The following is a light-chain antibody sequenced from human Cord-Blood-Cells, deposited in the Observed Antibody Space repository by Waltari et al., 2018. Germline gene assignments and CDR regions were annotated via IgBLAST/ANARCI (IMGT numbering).Light chain of an antibody. CDR3: QQRSNWPPWT. J-gene: IGKJ1*01. V-gene: IGKV3-11*01. CDR1: QSVSSY. Sequence: EIVLTQSPATLSLSPGERATLSCRASQSVSSYLAWYQQKPGQAPRLLIYDASNRATGIPARFSGSGSGTDFTLTISSLEPEDFAVYYCQQRSNWPPWTFGQGTTV. CDR2: DAS.